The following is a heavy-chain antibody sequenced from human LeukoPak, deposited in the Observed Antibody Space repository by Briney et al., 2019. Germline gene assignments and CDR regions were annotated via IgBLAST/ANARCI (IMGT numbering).Heavy chain of an antibody. Sequence: ASVKVSCKASGYTFTSYGISWVRQAPGQGLEWMGWISAYNGNTNYAQKLQGRVTMTTDTSTSTAYMELRSLRSDDTAVYYCARYCSGGSCPDAFDIWGQGTMVTVSS. CDR1: GYTFTSYG. CDR2: ISAYNGNT. D-gene: IGHD2-15*01. J-gene: IGHJ3*02. CDR3: ARYCSGGSCPDAFDI. V-gene: IGHV1-18*01.